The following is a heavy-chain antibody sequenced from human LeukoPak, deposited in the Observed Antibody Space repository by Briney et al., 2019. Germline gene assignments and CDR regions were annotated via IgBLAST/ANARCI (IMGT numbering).Heavy chain of an antibody. CDR1: GGSISSGSYY. D-gene: IGHD3-10*01. Sequence: SETLSLTCTVSGGSISSGSYYWSWTRQPAGKGLEWIGRIYTSGSTNYNPSLNSRVTISVDTSKNQFSLKLNSVTAADTAVYYCARGYYYGSGTYYKTWGQGTLVTVSS. V-gene: IGHV4-61*02. CDR3: ARGYYYGSGTYYKT. CDR2: IYTSGST. J-gene: IGHJ5*02.